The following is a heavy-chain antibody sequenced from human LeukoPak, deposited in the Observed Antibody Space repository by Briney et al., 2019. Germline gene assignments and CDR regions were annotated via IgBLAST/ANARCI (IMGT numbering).Heavy chain of an antibody. CDR1: GFTFTNAW. D-gene: IGHD4-17*01. Sequence: PGGSLRLSCAASGFTFTNAWMSWVRQAPGKGLEWVSVIYSGSSTYYADSVKGRFTISRDNSKNTLYLQMSSLRAEDTAVYYCARDFNGDYYFDFWGQGTLVTVSS. CDR3: ARDFNGDYYFDF. J-gene: IGHJ4*02. CDR2: IYSGSST. V-gene: IGHV3-53*01.